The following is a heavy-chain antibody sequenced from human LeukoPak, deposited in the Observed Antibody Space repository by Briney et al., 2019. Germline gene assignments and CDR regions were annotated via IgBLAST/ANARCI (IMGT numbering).Heavy chain of an antibody. CDR3: AKDYSGSPDY. CDR1: GFTFSSYG. CDR2: IRYDGSNK. Sequence: SGGSLRLSCAASGFTFSSYGMHWVRQAPGKGLEWVAFIRYDGSNKYYADSVKGRFAISRDNSKNTLYLQMNSLRAEDTAVYYCAKDYSGSPDYWGQGTLVTVSS. J-gene: IGHJ4*02. V-gene: IGHV3-30*02. D-gene: IGHD1-26*01.